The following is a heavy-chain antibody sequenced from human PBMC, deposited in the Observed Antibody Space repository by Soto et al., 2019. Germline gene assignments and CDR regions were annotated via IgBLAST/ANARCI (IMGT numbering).Heavy chain of an antibody. Sequence: SETLSLTCTVSGGSISSYYWSWIRQPAGKGLEWIGRSYTSGSTNYNPSLKSRDTMSVDTSKNQFSLRLSSVTAADTAVYYCARDHPATRKGYYDILTGPERFDYWGQGTLVTVSS. CDR3: ARDHPATRKGYYDILTGPERFDY. J-gene: IGHJ4*02. D-gene: IGHD3-9*01. CDR1: GGSISSYY. CDR2: SYTSGST. V-gene: IGHV4-4*07.